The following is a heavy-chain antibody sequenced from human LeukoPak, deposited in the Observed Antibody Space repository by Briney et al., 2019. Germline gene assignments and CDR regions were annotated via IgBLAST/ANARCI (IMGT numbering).Heavy chain of an antibody. CDR3: AVSVLLGNWFDP. D-gene: IGHD3-10*01. CDR2: IYYSGST. Sequence: PGGSLRLSCAASGFTFSSYWMSWVRQAPGKGLEWIGYIYYSGSTYYNPSLKSRVTISVDTSKNQFSLKLSSVTAADTAVYYCAVSVLLGNWFDPWGQGTLVTVSS. V-gene: IGHV4-59*06. CDR1: GFTFSSYW. J-gene: IGHJ5*02.